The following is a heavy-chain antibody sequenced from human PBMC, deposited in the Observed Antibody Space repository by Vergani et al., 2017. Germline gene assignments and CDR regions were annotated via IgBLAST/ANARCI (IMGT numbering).Heavy chain of an antibody. D-gene: IGHD5-12*01. CDR1: GFTFNHYA. Sequence: EVQLLESGGDLVQPGGSLRLSCAASGFTFNHYAMNWVRQAPGKGLEWVSGISGSGGSTYSAGSVKGRFTISRDSSKNTLYLQMNSLSAGDTAVYYCAKANPRNRGYDYLYYYHAMDVWGKGTTVTVSS. J-gene: IGHJ6*04. CDR3: AKANPRNRGYDYLYYYHAMDV. V-gene: IGHV3-23*01. CDR2: ISGSGGST.